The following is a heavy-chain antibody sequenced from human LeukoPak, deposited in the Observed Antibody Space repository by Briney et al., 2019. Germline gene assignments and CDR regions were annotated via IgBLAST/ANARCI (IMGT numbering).Heavy chain of an antibody. D-gene: IGHD3-16*02. CDR2: INHSGST. CDR1: GGSFSGYY. J-gene: IGHJ6*03. CDR3: ARQVRSFDYVWGSYPHYYYYMDV. Sequence: PSETLSLTCAVYGGSFSGYYWSWIRQPPGKGLEWIGEINHSGSTNYNPSLKSRVTISVDTSKNQFSLKLSSVTAADTAVYYCARQVRSFDYVWGSYPHYYYYMDVWGKGTTVTISS. V-gene: IGHV4-34*01.